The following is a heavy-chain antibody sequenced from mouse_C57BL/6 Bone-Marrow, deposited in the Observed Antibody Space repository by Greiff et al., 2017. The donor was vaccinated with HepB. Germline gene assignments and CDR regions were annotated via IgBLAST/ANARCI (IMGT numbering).Heavy chain of an antibody. V-gene: IGHV3-6*01. CDR1: GYSITSGYY. CDR2: ISYDGSN. CDR3: ARGTTVVVPFDY. J-gene: IGHJ2*01. Sequence: VQLKESGPGLVKPSQSLSLTCSVTGYSITSGYYWNWIRQFPGNKLEWMGYISYDGSNNYNPSLKNRISITRDTSKNQFFLKLNSVTTEDTATYYCARGTTVVVPFDYWGQGTTLTVSS. D-gene: IGHD1-1*01.